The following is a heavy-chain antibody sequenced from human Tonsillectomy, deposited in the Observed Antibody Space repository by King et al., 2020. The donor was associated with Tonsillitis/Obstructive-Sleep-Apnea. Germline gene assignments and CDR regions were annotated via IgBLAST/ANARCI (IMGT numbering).Heavy chain of an antibody. J-gene: IGHJ4*02. CDR3: AKWVVVVVAATDY. CDR1: GFTFSSYA. D-gene: IGHD2-15*01. V-gene: IGHV3-23*04. Sequence: VQLVESGGGLVQPGGSLRLSCAASGFTFSSYAMSWVRQAPGKGLEWVSAISGSGGSTYYADSVKGRFTISRDNSKNTRSLQMNSMRAEDTAVYYCAKWVVVVVAATDYWGQGTLVTVSS. CDR2: ISGSGGST.